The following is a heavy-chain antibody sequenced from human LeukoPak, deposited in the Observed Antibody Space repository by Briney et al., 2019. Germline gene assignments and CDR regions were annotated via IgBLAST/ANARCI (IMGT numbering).Heavy chain of an antibody. D-gene: IGHD2-2*03. V-gene: IGHV3-49*04. CDR1: GFTFGDYT. J-gene: IGHJ4*02. Sequence: GGSLRLSCTASGFTFGDYTMTWVRQAPGKGLEWVGFIRSKAYDETTDYAASVKGRFTISRDDSKSIAYLQMNSLKSDDTAVYYCSVDIGDYWGQGTLVTVSS. CDR3: SVDIGDY. CDR2: IRSKAYDETT.